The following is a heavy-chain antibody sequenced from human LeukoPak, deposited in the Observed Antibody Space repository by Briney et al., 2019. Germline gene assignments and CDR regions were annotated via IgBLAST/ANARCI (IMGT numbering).Heavy chain of an antibody. J-gene: IGHJ6*02. D-gene: IGHD3-10*01. Sequence: SETLSLTCTVSGGSIGSYYWSWIRQPPGKGLEWIGYIYYSGSTNSNLSLKSRVTISVDTSKNQFSLKLSSVTAADTAVYYCARHPALLWFGDVWGQGTTVTVSS. CDR3: ARHPALLWFGDV. CDR1: GGSIGSYY. CDR2: IYYSGST. V-gene: IGHV4-59*08.